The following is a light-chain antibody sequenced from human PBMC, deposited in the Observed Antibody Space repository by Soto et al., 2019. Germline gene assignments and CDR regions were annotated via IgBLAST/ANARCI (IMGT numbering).Light chain of an antibody. CDR1: QSVADN. CDR2: GAS. CDR3: QQYNKGPVT. V-gene: IGKV3-15*01. J-gene: IGKJ1*01. Sequence: EVVMTQSPATLSVSPGERVTLSCRSSQSVADNLAWFQQKPGQGPRLLIYGASTRATGIPARFSGSGSGTDFTLTISSLQSEDFAVYYCQQYNKGPVTFGQGTKVDIK.